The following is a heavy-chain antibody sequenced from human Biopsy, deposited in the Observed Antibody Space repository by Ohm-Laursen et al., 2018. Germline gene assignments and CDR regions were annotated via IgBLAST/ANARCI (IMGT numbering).Heavy chain of an antibody. D-gene: IGHD1-26*01. CDR2: IYDRGST. V-gene: IGHV4-61*01. J-gene: IGHJ3*02. CDR1: GDSVSSGSFY. Sequence: SDTLSLTCPVSGDSVSSGSFYWTWIRQPPGRGLEYIGYIYDRGSTANYNPSLESRVTMSVDTSKNQFSLNLRSVTAADTAVYYCARGTGRYYVYGAFDIWGQGTVVTVSS. CDR3: ARGTGRYYVYGAFDI.